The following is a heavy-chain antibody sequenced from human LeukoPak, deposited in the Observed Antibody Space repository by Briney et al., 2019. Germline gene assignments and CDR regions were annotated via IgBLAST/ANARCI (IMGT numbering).Heavy chain of an antibody. J-gene: IGHJ4*02. CDR1: GGTFSSYA. V-gene: IGHV1-69*13. Sequence: ASVKVSCKASGGTFSSYAISWVRQAPGQGLEWMGGIIPIFGTANYAQKFQGRVTITADESTSTAYMELSSLRSEDTAVYYCAADYSDYKHDYWGQGTLVTVSS. CDR3: AADYSDYKHDY. D-gene: IGHD4-11*01. CDR2: IIPIFGTA.